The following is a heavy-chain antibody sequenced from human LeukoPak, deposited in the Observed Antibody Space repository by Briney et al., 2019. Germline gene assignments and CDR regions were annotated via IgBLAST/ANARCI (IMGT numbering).Heavy chain of an antibody. V-gene: IGHV3-53*01. D-gene: IGHD2-8*02. CDR2: IYTGGST. Sequence: GGSLSLSCAASGLTASSYISWVRQAPGKGPECVSVIYTGGSTYYVESVKGRFTISRDSSKNAVYLQMNTLRAEDTAVYYCARVSSGYCASWPNNCFDPWGQGTLVTVSS. CDR1: GLTASSY. J-gene: IGHJ5*02. CDR3: ARVSSGYCASWPNNCFDP.